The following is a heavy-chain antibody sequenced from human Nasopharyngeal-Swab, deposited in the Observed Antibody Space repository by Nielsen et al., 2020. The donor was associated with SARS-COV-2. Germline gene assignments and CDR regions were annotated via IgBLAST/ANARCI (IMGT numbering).Heavy chain of an antibody. Sequence: GESLKISCAASGFTFSDYYMSWIRQAPGKGLEWVSYISSSSSYTNYADSVKGRFTISRDNAKNSLYLQMNSLRAEDTAVYYCARDRGITIFGVVIIRNGWFDPWGQGTLVTVSS. D-gene: IGHD3-3*01. J-gene: IGHJ5*02. CDR3: ARDRGITIFGVVIIRNGWFDP. CDR2: ISSSSSYT. V-gene: IGHV3-11*06. CDR1: GFTFSDYY.